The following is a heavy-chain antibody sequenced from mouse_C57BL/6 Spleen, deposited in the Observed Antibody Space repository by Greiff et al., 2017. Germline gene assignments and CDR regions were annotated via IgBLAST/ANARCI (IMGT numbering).Heavy chain of an antibody. CDR1: GYSFTDYE. CDR3: TNLLCAY. V-gene: IGHV1-15*01. J-gene: IGHJ3*01. CDR2: IDPETGGS. D-gene: IGHD2-1*01. Sequence: VKLMVSGAELVRPGASVTLSCKASGYSFTDYEMHWVKQTPVHGLEWIGAIDPETGGSAYNQKFKSKAILTADKSSSTAYMELRSQTSEDSAVYYCTNLLCAYWGQGTLVTVSA.